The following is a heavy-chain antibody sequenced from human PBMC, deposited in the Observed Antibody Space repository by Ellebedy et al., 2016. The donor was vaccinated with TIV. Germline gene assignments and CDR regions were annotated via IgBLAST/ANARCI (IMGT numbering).Heavy chain of an antibody. V-gene: IGHV3-21*06. CDR3: ARDRGGSSGWYSDY. J-gene: IGHJ4*02. Sequence: PGGSLRLSCAASGFTFSSYSMNWVRQAPGKGLEWVSSISRTSAYIDYADSAKGRFTISRDNAKNSLYLQMNSLRAEDTAVYYCARDRGGSSGWYSDYWGQGTLVTVSS. CDR1: GFTFSSYS. CDR2: ISRTSAYI. D-gene: IGHD6-19*01.